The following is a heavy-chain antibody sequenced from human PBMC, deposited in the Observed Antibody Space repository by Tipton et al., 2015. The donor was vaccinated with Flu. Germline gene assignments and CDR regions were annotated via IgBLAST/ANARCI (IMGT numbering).Heavy chain of an antibody. CDR3: ARDQTYYYGSSDAFDI. Sequence: TLSLTCSVSGDSMRSYYWSWIRQPPGKGLEWIGTNYYNGSTDYNPSLSSRLTISVDMSKNQFSLKLTSVTAADTAVYYCARDQTYYYGSSDAFDIWGQGTMVTVSS. D-gene: IGHD3-10*01. CDR1: GDSMRSYY. CDR2: NYYNGST. V-gene: IGHV4-59*01. J-gene: IGHJ3*02.